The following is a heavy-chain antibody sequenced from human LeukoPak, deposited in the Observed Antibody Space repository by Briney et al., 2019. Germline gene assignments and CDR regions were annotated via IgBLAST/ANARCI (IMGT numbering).Heavy chain of an antibody. V-gene: IGHV3-74*01. CDR2: INSDGSST. D-gene: IGHD6-19*01. Sequence: GGSLRLSCAASGFTFSSYWMHWVRQAPGKGLVWVSRINSDGSSTSYADSVKGRFTISRDNAKNTLYLQMNSLRAEDTAVYYCARDVRESSGWYAVTDAFDIWGQGTMVTVSS. CDR3: ARDVRESSGWYAVTDAFDI. J-gene: IGHJ3*02. CDR1: GFTFSSYW.